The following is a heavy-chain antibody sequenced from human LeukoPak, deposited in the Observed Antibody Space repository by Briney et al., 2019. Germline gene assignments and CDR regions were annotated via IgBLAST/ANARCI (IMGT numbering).Heavy chain of an antibody. J-gene: IGHJ4*02. D-gene: IGHD3-22*01. V-gene: IGHV3-21*01. CDR3: ARATRGRYDSSGYDFDY. CDR1: GFTFSSYS. Sequence: GGSLRLSCAASGFTFSSYSMNWVRQAPGKGLEWVSSISSSSSYIYYADSVKGRFTISRDNAKNSLYLQMNSLRAEDTAVYYCARATRGRYDSSGYDFDYWSQRTLVTASS. CDR2: ISSSSSYI.